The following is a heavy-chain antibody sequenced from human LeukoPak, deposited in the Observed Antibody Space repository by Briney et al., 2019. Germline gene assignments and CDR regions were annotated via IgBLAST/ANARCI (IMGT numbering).Heavy chain of an antibody. V-gene: IGHV3-23*01. CDR3: AKNLLGSGAYSWYFDL. CDR1: GFTFSSHG. Sequence: PGGSLRLCCAAFGFTFSSHGMSWVRQTPGKGLEWVSSISTSGDGTVYADSVKGRVTISRDNSKNTLYLQMNSLRAEDTAVYSCAKNLLGSGAYSWYFDLWGRGTLVTVSS. D-gene: IGHD1-26*01. CDR2: ISTSGDGT. J-gene: IGHJ2*01.